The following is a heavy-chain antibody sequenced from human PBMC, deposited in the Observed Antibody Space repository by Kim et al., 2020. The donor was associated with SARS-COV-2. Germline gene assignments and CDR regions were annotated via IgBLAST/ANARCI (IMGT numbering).Heavy chain of an antibody. Sequence: GGSLRLSCAASGFTFSSYGMHWVRQAPGKGLEWVAVISYDGSNKYYADSVKGRFTISRDNSKNTLYLQMNSLRAEDTAVYYCARASGSGRYYAWSGDYYCTDFWGQGTPVTVSS. V-gene: IGHV3-30*03. CDR3: ARASGSGRYYAWSGDYYCTDF. CDR1: GFTFSSYG. D-gene: IGHD3-10*01. J-gene: IGHJ6*02. CDR2: ISYDGSNK.